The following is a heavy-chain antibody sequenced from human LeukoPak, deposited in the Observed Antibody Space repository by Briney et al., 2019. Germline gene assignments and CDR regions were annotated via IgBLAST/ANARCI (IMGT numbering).Heavy chain of an antibody. CDR3: AKDLSRGSSSWYFDY. J-gene: IGHJ4*02. D-gene: IGHD6-13*01. Sequence: GGSLRLSCAVSGFTFTNAWMSWVRQAPGKGLEWVGRIKSTGDGGTTDYAAPVKGRFTFSRDDSRNTLYLQMNSLRAEDTAVYYCAKDLSRGSSSWYFDYWGQGTLVTVSS. V-gene: IGHV3-15*01. CDR1: GFTFTNAW. CDR2: IKSTGDGGTT.